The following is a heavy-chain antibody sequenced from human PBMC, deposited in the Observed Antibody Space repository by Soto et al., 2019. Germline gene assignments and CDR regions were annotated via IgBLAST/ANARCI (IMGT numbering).Heavy chain of an antibody. D-gene: IGHD3-22*01. Sequence: QVQLVQSGAEVKKPGASVKVSCKASGYTFTSYGISWVRQAPGQGLEWMGWISAYNGNTNYAQKLQGRVTMTTDTSTSTAYMELRSLRSDDTAVYYCARRVDYYDSRGYFYFDYWGQGTLVTVSS. J-gene: IGHJ4*02. CDR2: ISAYNGNT. V-gene: IGHV1-18*04. CDR3: ARRVDYYDSRGYFYFDY. CDR1: GYTFTSYG.